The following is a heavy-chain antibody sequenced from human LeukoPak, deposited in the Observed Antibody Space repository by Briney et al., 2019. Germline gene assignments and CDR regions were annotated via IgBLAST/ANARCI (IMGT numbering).Heavy chain of an antibody. CDR3: ARLDYDFTSGFDY. CDR2: TYHSGST. Sequence: SGTLSLTCAVSGGSISSNNWWSCVRQPPGKGLEWIGETYHSGSTNYNPSLKSRVTISVDKSKNQFSLKLSSVTAADTAVYYCARLDYDFTSGFDYWGQGTLVTVSS. J-gene: IGHJ4*02. V-gene: IGHV4-4*02. CDR1: GGSISSNNW. D-gene: IGHD3-3*01.